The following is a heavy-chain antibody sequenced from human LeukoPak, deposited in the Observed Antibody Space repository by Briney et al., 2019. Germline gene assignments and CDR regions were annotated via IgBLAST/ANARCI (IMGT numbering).Heavy chain of an antibody. D-gene: IGHD3-16*01. V-gene: IGHV3-33*01. Sequence: PGGSLRLSCAASGFTFSSYGMHWVRQAPGKGLEWVAVIYHDGSNKYYVDSVKGRLTISRDNSKNTLYLQMNSLRVEDTAVYYCVREHMITSGGVGYGMDVWGQGTTVTVSS. CDR2: IYHDGSNK. CDR3: VREHMITSGGVGYGMDV. J-gene: IGHJ6*02. CDR1: GFTFSSYG.